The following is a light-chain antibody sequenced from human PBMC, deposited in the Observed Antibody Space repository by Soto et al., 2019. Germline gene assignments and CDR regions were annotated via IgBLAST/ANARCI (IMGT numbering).Light chain of an antibody. CDR3: QQRSNWPWT. CDR2: DAS. J-gene: IGKJ1*01. V-gene: IGKV3-11*01. CDR1: QSVSSY. Sequence: EIVLTQSPATLSLSPGERATLSCRASQSVSSYLAWYQQKPGQAPRLLIYDASNRATGIPARFSGSGSGTDFTLTISSLEPEDFAVYYCQQRSNWPWTFGQVTNVDIK.